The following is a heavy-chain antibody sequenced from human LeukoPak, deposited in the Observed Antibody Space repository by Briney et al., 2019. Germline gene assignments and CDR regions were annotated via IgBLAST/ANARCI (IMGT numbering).Heavy chain of an antibody. J-gene: IGHJ4*02. CDR3: AKDSGRIAVAGTFDY. V-gene: IGHV3-23*01. D-gene: IGHD6-19*01. Sequence: GGSLRLSCAASGFSFSSTSMHWVRQAPGKGLEWVSAISGSGGSTYYADSVKGRFTISRDNSKNTLYLQMNSLRAEDTAVYYCAKDSGRIAVAGTFDYWGQGTLVTVSS. CDR2: ISGSGGST. CDR1: GFSFSSTS.